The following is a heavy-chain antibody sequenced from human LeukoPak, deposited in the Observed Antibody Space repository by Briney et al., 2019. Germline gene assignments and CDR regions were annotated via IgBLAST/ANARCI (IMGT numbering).Heavy chain of an antibody. CDR3: ARGVVVVPAAILGYYYYYYMDV. CDR2: INHSGCT. D-gene: IGHD2-2*02. Sequence: SETLSLTCAVYGGSFSGYYWSWIRQPPGKGLEWIGEINHSGCTNYNPSLKSRVTISVDTSKNQFSLKLSSVTAADTAVYYCARGVVVVPAAILGYYYYYYMDVWGKGTTVTVSS. CDR1: GGSFSGYY. J-gene: IGHJ6*03. V-gene: IGHV4-34*01.